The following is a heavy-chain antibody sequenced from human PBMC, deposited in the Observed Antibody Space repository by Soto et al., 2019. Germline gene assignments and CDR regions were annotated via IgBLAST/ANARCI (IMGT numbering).Heavy chain of an antibody. V-gene: IGHV4-30-2*01. CDR3: ARGQVVAAQH. CDR2: IYHSGST. CDR1: GGSISGVGYS. J-gene: IGHJ4*02. Sequence: SETLSLTCAASGGSISGVGYSWSWIRQPPGKGLEWIGYIYHSGSTYYNPSLKSRVTISVDRSKNQFSLKLSSVTAADTAVYYCARGQVVAAQHWGQGTLVTVSS. D-gene: IGHD2-15*01.